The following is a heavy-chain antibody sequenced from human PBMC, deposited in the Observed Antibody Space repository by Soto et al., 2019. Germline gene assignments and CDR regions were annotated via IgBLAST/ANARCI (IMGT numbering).Heavy chain of an antibody. CDR2: ISGSGGST. J-gene: IGHJ4*02. CDR1: RFTFSSYA. V-gene: IGHV3-23*01. Sequence: GGSLRFSCAASRFTFSSYAMSWVRQAPGKGLEWVSAISGSGGSTYYADSVKGRFTISRDNSKNTLYLQMNSLRAEDTAVYYCAIQLWKNYFDYWGQGTLVTVSS. CDR3: AIQLWKNYFDY. D-gene: IGHD5-18*01.